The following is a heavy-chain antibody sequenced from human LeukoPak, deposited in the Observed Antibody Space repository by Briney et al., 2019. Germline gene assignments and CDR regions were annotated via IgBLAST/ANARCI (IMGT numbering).Heavy chain of an antibody. V-gene: IGHV4-30-4*01. Sequence: PSQTLSLTCTVSGGSISSGDYYWSWIRQPPGKGLEWIGYIYYSGSAYYNPSLKSRVTISVDTSKNQFSLKLSSVTAADTAVYYCARGTDSVSCLDYWGQGTLVAVSS. CDR3: ARGTDSVSCLDY. CDR2: IYYSGSA. D-gene: IGHD3-16*01. CDR1: GGSISSGDYY. J-gene: IGHJ4*02.